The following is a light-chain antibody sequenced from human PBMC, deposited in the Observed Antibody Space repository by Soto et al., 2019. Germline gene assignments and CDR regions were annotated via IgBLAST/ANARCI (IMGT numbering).Light chain of an antibody. Sequence: DIQMTQSPSSLSASVGDIVTITCRASQSISSYLNLYQQKPGKAPKLLIYAASSFQSGFPSRFSGSGSGTDFTLTISSLQPEDFATYYCQQSYSTPPWTFGQGTKVDIK. CDR1: QSISSY. J-gene: IGKJ1*01. CDR2: AAS. V-gene: IGKV1-39*01. CDR3: QQSYSTPPWT.